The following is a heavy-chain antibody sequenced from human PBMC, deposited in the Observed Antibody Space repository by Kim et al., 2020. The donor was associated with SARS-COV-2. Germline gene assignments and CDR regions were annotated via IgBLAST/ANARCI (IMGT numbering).Heavy chain of an antibody. CDR1: GFTFSSYG. D-gene: IGHD2-15*01. Sequence: GGSLRLSCAASGFTFSSYGMHWVRQAPGKGLEWVAVISYDGSNKYYADSVKGRFTISRDNSKNTLYLQMNSLRAEDTAVYYCARGLRGYCSGGSCPPPEYWGQGTLVTVSS. J-gene: IGHJ4*02. CDR3: ARGLRGYCSGGSCPPPEY. CDR2: ISYDGSNK. V-gene: IGHV3-33*05.